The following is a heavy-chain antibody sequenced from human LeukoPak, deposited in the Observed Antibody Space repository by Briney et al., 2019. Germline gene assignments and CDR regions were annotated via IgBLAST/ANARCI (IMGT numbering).Heavy chain of an antibody. CDR1: GGSINNYY. V-gene: IGHV4-59*01. CDR2: IYYSGYT. Sequence: SETLSLTCTVSGGSINNYYWSWIRQPSGKGLEWIGYIYYSGYTNYNPSLKSRVTISVDTSKNQFSLKLSSVTAADTAVYYCASSKTNGDSSGWYAWFDPWGQGTLVTVSS. CDR3: ASSKTNGDSSGWYAWFDP. D-gene: IGHD6-19*01. J-gene: IGHJ5*02.